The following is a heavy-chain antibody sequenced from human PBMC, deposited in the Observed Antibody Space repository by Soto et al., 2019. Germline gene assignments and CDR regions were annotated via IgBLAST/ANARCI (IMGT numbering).Heavy chain of an antibody. CDR3: ARGDIVVVPAAGTQNWFDP. D-gene: IGHD2-2*01. J-gene: IGHJ5*02. CDR2: ISAYNGNT. Sequence: QVQLVQSGAEVKKPGASVKVSCKASGYTFTSYGISWVRHAPGQGLEWMGWISAYNGNTNYAQKLQGRVTMTTDTSTSPAYMELRSLRSDDTAVYYCARGDIVVVPAAGTQNWFDPWGQGTLVTVSS. V-gene: IGHV1-18*01. CDR1: GYTFTSYG.